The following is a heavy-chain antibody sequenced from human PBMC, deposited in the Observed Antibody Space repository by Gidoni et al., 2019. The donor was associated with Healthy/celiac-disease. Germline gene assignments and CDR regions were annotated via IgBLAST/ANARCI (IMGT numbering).Heavy chain of an antibody. CDR1: GGSISSSSYY. Sequence: QLQLQESGPGLVKPSETLSLTCTVSGGSISSSSYYWGWIRQPPGKGLEWIGSIYYSGSTYYNPSLKSRVTISVDTSKNQFSLKLSSVTAADTAVYYCARHDDCSGGSCSPFFDYWGQGTLVTVSS. J-gene: IGHJ4*02. CDR3: ARHDDCSGGSCSPFFDY. V-gene: IGHV4-39*01. D-gene: IGHD2-15*01. CDR2: IYYSGST.